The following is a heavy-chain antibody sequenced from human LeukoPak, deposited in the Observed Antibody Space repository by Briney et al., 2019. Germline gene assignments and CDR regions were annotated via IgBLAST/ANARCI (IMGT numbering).Heavy chain of an antibody. CDR2: ISGSGGST. D-gene: IGHD3-3*01. CDR3: AKDPRYYDFWSGYFDY. Sequence: GGSLRLSCAASGFTFSSYAMSWVRQAPWKGLEWVSAISGSGGSTYYADSVKGRFTISRDNSKNTLYLQMNSLRAEDTAVYYCAKDPRYYDFWSGYFDYWGQGTLVTVSS. J-gene: IGHJ4*02. CDR1: GFTFSSYA. V-gene: IGHV3-23*01.